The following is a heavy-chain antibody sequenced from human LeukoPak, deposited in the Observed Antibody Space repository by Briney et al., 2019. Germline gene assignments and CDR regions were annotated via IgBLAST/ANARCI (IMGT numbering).Heavy chain of an antibody. CDR1: GFTFSSYW. CDR3: TRVIAARPWEFDY. D-gene: IGHD6-6*01. Sequence: PGGSLRLSCAASGFTFSSYWMSWVRQAPGKGLEWVANIKQDGSEKYYVDSVEGRFTISRDNAKNSLYLQMNSLRAEDTAVYYCTRVIAARPWEFDYWGQGTLVTVSS. CDR2: IKQDGSEK. V-gene: IGHV3-7*01. J-gene: IGHJ4*02.